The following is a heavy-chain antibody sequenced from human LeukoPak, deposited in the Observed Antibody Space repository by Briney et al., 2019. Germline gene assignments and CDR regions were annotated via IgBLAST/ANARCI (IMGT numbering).Heavy chain of an antibody. CDR2: MNLDGSGK. J-gene: IGHJ4*02. V-gene: IGHV3-7*01. CDR1: GFTFSSYW. Sequence: PGGSLRLSCAASGFTFSSYWMTWVRQAPGKGLEWVANMNLDGSGKYYVDSVKGRFTISRDNAKNSLYLQMNSLRAEDTAVYYCAREQGSATYFDYWGQGTLVTVSS. D-gene: IGHD5-12*01. CDR3: AREQGSATYFDY.